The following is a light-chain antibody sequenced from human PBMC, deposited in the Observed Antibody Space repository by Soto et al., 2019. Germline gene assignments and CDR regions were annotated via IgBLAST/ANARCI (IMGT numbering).Light chain of an antibody. CDR3: ALYVGSGTVV. Sequence: QTVVNQEPSFSVSPGGTVILTCGLTSGSVSTSYYPGWYQQSPGLAPRTLIYNTTTRSSGVPDRFSGSILGNKAALTITGAQSDDESDYLCALYVGSGTVVFGGGTKLTVL. CDR2: NTT. CDR1: SGSVSTSYY. V-gene: IGLV8-61*01. J-gene: IGLJ2*01.